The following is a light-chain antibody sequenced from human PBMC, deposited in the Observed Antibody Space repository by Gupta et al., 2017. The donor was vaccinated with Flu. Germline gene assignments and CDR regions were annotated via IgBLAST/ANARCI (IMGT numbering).Light chain of an antibody. Sequence: QSALTQPRSVSGSPGQSVTISCTGTSSDVGAYNYVSWYQQHPGKVPKPMIYDVTKRPSGVPDRFSGSKSGITASLTISGLQAEDEADYYCGSYGGGFWVFGGGTKLTVL. CDR1: SSDVGAYNY. CDR3: GSYGGGFWV. CDR2: DVT. J-gene: IGLJ3*02. V-gene: IGLV2-11*01.